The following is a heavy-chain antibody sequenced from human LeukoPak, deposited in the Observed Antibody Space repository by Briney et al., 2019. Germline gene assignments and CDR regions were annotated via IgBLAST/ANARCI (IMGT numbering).Heavy chain of an antibody. CDR1: GYTFTSYG. Sequence: ASVKVSCKASGYTFTSYGISWVRQAPGQGLEGMGWISAYNGNTNYAQKLQGRVTMTTDTSTSTAYMELRSLRSDDTAVYYCARDRTDSSGYYYHYFDYWGQGTLVTVSS. CDR3: ARDRTDSSGYYYHYFDY. CDR2: ISAYNGNT. D-gene: IGHD3-22*01. J-gene: IGHJ4*02. V-gene: IGHV1-18*01.